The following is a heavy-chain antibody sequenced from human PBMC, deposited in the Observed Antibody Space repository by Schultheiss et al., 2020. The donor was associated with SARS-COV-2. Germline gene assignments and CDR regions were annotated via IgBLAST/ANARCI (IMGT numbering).Heavy chain of an antibody. J-gene: IGHJ4*02. CDR2: ISGSGGST. V-gene: IGHV3-23*01. D-gene: IGHD6-19*01. Sequence: GGSLRLSCAASGFTFSSYAMHWVRQAPGKGLVSVSAISGSGGSTYYADSVKGRFTISRDNSKNTLYLQMNSLRAGDTAVYYCAKVSGEQWLVRVPFDYWGQGTLVTVSS. CDR1: GFTFSSYA. CDR3: AKVSGEQWLVRVPFDY.